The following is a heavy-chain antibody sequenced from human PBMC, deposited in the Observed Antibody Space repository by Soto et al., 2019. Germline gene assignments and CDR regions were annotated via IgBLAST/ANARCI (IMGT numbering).Heavy chain of an antibody. J-gene: IGHJ4*02. CDR2: ISNDGSNP. CDR1: GFTFSKYA. V-gene: IGHV3-30-3*01. D-gene: IGHD3-22*01. CDR3: ARTGYDRSGYFVEYYFDY. Sequence: GGSLRLSCAASGFTFSKYAMHWVRQARGTGLEWVAVISNDGSNPYYADSVKGRFTISRDNSKNTLYLQMNSLREEDAAVYYCARTGYDRSGYFVEYYFDYWGQGALVTVSS.